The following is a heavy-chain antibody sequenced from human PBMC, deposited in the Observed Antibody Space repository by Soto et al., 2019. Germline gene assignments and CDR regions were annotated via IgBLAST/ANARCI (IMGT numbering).Heavy chain of an antibody. Sequence: GSLELSCAASGFTFSSYAMSWVRQAPGEGLEWVSAISGSGGSTYYADSVKGRFTISRDNSKNTLYLQMNSLRAEDTAVYYCASPPVDYDSRGYFGPWGQGTLVTVSS. CDR2: ISGSGGST. D-gene: IGHD3-22*01. CDR1: GFTFSSYA. V-gene: IGHV3-23*01. J-gene: IGHJ5*02. CDR3: ASPPVDYDSRGYFGP.